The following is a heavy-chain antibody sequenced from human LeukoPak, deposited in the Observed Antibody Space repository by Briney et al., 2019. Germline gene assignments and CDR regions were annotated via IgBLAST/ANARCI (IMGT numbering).Heavy chain of an antibody. CDR3: ARGRTGGYRFRGYFDY. J-gene: IGHJ4*02. V-gene: IGHV4-59*01. Sequence: SETLSLTCTVSGGSISSYYWSWIRQPPGKGLEWSGYIYYSGSTNYNPSLKSRVTISVDTSKNQFSLKLSSVTAADTAVYYCARGRTGGYRFRGYFDYWGQGTLVTVSS. CDR2: IYYSGST. D-gene: IGHD3-16*02. CDR1: GGSISSYY.